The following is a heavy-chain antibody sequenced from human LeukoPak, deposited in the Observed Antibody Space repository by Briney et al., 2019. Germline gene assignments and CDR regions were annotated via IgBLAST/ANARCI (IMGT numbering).Heavy chain of an antibody. Sequence: GGSLRLSCAASGFTLSSYEMNWVRQAPGKGLEWVSYMSSSGSTIYYADSVKGRFTISRDNAKNSLYLQMNSLRAEDTAVYYCAELGITMIGGVWGKGTTVTISS. V-gene: IGHV3-48*03. CDR3: AELGITMIGGV. D-gene: IGHD3-10*02. J-gene: IGHJ6*04. CDR2: MSSSGSTI. CDR1: GFTLSSYE.